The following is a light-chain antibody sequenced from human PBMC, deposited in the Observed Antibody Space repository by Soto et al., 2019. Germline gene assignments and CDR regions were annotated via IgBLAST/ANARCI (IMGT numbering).Light chain of an antibody. V-gene: IGKV1-5*01. J-gene: IGKJ1*01. Sequence: DIQMTQSPPALSASVGDRVTITCRASEIVHKWLAWYQQKVGKAPKVLIYDASTLETGVPSRFSCSGSGTEFALTISSRQPNDSATYFCQQYHGSSLTFAQGTKVEL. CDR2: DAS. CDR3: QQYHGSSLT. CDR1: EIVHKW.